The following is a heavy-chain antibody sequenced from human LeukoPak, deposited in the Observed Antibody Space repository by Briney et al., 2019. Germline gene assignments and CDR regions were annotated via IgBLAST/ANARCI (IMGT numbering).Heavy chain of an antibody. CDR2: IYYSGST. D-gene: IGHD1-14*01. CDR3: ARAHHPSHFDY. J-gene: IGHJ4*02. Sequence: SETLSLTCTVSGGSISSSSYYWGWIRQPPGKGLEWIGSIYYSGSTYYNPSLKSRVTISVDTSKNQFSLKLSSVTAADTAVYYCARAHHPSHFDYWGQGTLVTVSS. V-gene: IGHV4-39*07. CDR1: GGSISSSSYY.